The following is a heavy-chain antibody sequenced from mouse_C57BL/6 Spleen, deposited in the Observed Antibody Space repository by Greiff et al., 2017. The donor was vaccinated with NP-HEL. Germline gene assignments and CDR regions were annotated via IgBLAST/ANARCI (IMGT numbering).Heavy chain of an antibody. CDR2: INPSNGGT. CDR3: ARSSSYYGYFDY. V-gene: IGHV1-53*01. J-gene: IGHJ2*01. D-gene: IGHD1-1*01. CDR1: GYTFTSYW. Sequence: QVQLQQPGTELVKPGASVKLSCKASGYTFTSYWMHWVKQRPGQGLEWIGNINPSNGGTNYNEKFKSKATLTVDKSSSTAYMQLRSLTSEDSAVYYCARSSSYYGYFDYWGQGTTLTVSS.